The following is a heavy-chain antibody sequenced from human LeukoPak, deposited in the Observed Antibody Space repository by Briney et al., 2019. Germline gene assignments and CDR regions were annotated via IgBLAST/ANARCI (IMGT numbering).Heavy chain of an antibody. CDR3: AKDRSVAGSIFDY. J-gene: IGHJ4*02. D-gene: IGHD6-19*01. V-gene: IGHV3-30*18. Sequence: GGSLRLSCAASGFTFSSYGMHWVRQAPGKGLGWVAVISYDGSNKYYADSVKGRFTISRDNSKNTLYLQMNSLRAEDTAVYYCAKDRSVAGSIFDYWGQGTLVTVSS. CDR1: GFTFSSYG. CDR2: ISYDGSNK.